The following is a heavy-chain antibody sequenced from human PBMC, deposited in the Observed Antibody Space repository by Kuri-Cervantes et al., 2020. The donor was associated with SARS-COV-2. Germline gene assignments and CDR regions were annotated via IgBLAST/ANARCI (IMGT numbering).Heavy chain of an antibody. V-gene: IGHV3-48*04. Sequence: GESLKISCAASGFTFSSYSMNWVRQAPGKGLEWVSYISSSSSTIYYADSVKGRFTISRDNAKNSLYLQMNSPRAEDTALYYCAKDMGTIFGVVIGSGYGMDVWGQGTTVTVSS. CDR3: AKDMGTIFGVVIGSGYGMDV. CDR2: ISSSSSTI. J-gene: IGHJ6*02. D-gene: IGHD3-3*01. CDR1: GFTFSSYS.